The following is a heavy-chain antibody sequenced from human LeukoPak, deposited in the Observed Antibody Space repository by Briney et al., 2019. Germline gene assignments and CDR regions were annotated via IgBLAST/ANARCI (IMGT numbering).Heavy chain of an antibody. Sequence: SSETLSLTCTVSGGSISNYYWTWIRQPPGKGLEWIGYISYSGSTKDNPSLKSRVTISIDTSKNQFSLKLGSVTAADTAVYYCARVHYFDSSGYYSSTYYYYMDVWGKGTTVTVSS. D-gene: IGHD3-22*01. CDR3: ARVHYFDSSGYYSSTYYYYMDV. J-gene: IGHJ6*03. V-gene: IGHV4-59*01. CDR1: GGSISNYY. CDR2: ISYSGST.